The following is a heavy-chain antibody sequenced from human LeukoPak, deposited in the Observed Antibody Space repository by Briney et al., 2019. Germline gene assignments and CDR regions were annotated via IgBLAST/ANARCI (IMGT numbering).Heavy chain of an antibody. CDR3: ARSNYRSTCPRCDPFDI. Sequence: ASVKVSCKASGYTFTGYGISWVRQAPGQGLEWMGWISADNGNTYYTQKFQGRVTMTTDTPTSTAYLELRSLGSDDTAVYYCARSNYRSTCPRCDPFDIWGQGTMVTVSS. CDR2: ISADNGNT. V-gene: IGHV1-18*01. D-gene: IGHD2-2*01. J-gene: IGHJ3*02. CDR1: GYTFTGYG.